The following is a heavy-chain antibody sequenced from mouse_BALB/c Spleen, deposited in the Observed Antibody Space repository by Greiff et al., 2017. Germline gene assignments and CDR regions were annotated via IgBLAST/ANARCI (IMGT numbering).Heavy chain of an antibody. CDR2: IYPGNSDT. CDR1: GYSFTSYW. V-gene: IGHV1-5*01. D-gene: IGHD2-3*01. CDR3: TSNYDGYAMDY. J-gene: IGHJ4*01. Sequence: EVQLQQSGTVLARPGASVKMSCKASGYSFTSYWMHWVKQRPGQGLEWIGAIYPGNSDTSYNQKFKGKAKLTAVTSASTAYMELSSLTNEDSAVYYCTSNYDGYAMDYWGQGTSVTVSS.